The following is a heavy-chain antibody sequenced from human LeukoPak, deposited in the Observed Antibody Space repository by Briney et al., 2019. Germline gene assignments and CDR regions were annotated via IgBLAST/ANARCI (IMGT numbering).Heavy chain of an antibody. J-gene: IGHJ4*02. Sequence: SVKVSCKASGFTFTSSAVQWVRQARGQRLEWIGWIVVGSGNTNYAQKFQERVTITRDMSTSTAYMELSSLRSEDTAVYYCAADAHSSGYPSFDYWGQGTLVTVSS. CDR1: GFTFTSSA. CDR3: AADAHSSGYPSFDY. V-gene: IGHV1-58*01. CDR2: IVVGSGNT. D-gene: IGHD3-22*01.